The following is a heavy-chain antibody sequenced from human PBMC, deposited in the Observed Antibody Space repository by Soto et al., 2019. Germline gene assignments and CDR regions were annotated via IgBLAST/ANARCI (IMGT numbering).Heavy chain of an antibody. V-gene: IGHV1-18*01. CDR1: GYTFTSYG. Sequence: GASVKVSCKASGYTFTSYGISWVRQAPGQGLEGMGWISAYNGNTNYAQKLQGRVTMTTDTSTSTAYMELRSLRSDDTAVYYCARDYGAYCGGDCFSDPWGQGTLVTVSS. J-gene: IGHJ5*02. CDR3: ARDYGAYCGGDCFSDP. CDR2: ISAYNGNT. D-gene: IGHD2-21*01.